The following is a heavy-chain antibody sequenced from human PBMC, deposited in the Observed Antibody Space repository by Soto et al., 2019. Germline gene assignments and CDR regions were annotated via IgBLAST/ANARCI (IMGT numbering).Heavy chain of an antibody. V-gene: IGHV4-31*01. D-gene: IGHD3-10*01. CDR1: GDSISTGGYY. CDR2: IHSSGST. Sequence: QVNLQESGPGLVKPSQTLSLTCSVSGDSISTGGYYWSWIRQHPGKGLEWTGYIHSSGSTYYSPSLKSLISISSDISRNQFSLKLTSVTAADTAVYYCARHRGASFDYWGQGTLVTVSS. J-gene: IGHJ4*02. CDR3: ARHRGASFDY.